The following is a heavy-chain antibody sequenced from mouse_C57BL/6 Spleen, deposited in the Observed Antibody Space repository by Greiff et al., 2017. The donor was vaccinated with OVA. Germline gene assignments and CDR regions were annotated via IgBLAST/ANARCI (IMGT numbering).Heavy chain of an antibody. CDR2: ISYDGSN. CDR1: GYSITSGYY. CDR3: AREGVTTVVFDY. J-gene: IGHJ2*01. D-gene: IGHD1-1*01. Sequence: ESGPGLVKPSQSLSLTCSVTGYSITSGYYWNWIRQFPGNKLEWMGYISYDGSNNYNPSLKNRISITRDTSKNQFFLKLNSVTTEDTATYYCAREGVTTVVFDYWGQGTTLTVSS. V-gene: IGHV3-6*01.